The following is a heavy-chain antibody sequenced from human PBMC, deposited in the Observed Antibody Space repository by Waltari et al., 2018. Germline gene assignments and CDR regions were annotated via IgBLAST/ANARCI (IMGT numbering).Heavy chain of an antibody. Sequence: EVQLVESGGGLIQPGGSLRLSCAASGFTVSSNYMSWVRQAPGKGLEWFSGIYSGVSTYYADSVKGRFTITRDNSKNTLYLQMNSLGAEDTAVYYCASGRYSSSSGLDYWGQGTLVTVSS. CDR1: GFTVSSNY. J-gene: IGHJ4*02. CDR2: IYSGVST. CDR3: ASGRYSSSSGLDY. D-gene: IGHD6-6*01. V-gene: IGHV3-53*01.